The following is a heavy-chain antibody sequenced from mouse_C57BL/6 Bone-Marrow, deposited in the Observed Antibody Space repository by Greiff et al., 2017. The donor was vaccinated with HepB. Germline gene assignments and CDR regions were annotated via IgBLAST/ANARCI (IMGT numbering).Heavy chain of an antibody. J-gene: IGHJ4*01. CDR1: GFTFSDYG. D-gene: IGHD1-1*01. CDR3: ARRYYGSFYYAMDY. V-gene: IGHV5-17*01. Sequence: DVHLVESGGGLVKPGGSLKLSCAASGFTFSDYGMHWVRQAPEKGLEWVAYISSGSSTIYYADTVKGRFTISRDNAKNTLFLQMTSLRSEDTAMYYCARRYYGSFYYAMDYWGQGTSVTVSS. CDR2: ISSGSSTI.